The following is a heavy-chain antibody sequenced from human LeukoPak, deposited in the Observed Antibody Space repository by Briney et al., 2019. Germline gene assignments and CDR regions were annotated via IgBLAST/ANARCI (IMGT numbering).Heavy chain of an antibody. CDR1: GYKFTSYW. CDR2: IYPGDSDT. J-gene: IGHJ4*02. D-gene: IGHD5-18*01. V-gene: IGHV5-51*03. CDR3: ARPYSYRISDFDY. Sequence: KPGESLKISCKGSGYKFTSYWIGWVRQMPGKGLEWMGIIYPGDSDTRYSPSFQGQVTISADKSISTAYLQWSSLKASDTAMYYCARPYSYRISDFDYWGQGTLVTVSS.